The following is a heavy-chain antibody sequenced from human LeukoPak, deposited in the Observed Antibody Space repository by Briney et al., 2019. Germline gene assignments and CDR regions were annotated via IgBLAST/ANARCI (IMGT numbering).Heavy chain of an antibody. D-gene: IGHD6-6*01. CDR3: ASSIAARPGGSYFDY. Sequence: ASVKVSCKASGGTFSSYAISWARQAPGQGLEWMGGIIPIFGTANYAQKFQGRVTITTDESTSTAYMELSSLRSEDTAVYYCASSIAARPGGSYFDYWGQGTLVTVSS. CDR2: IIPIFGTA. CDR1: GGTFSSYA. J-gene: IGHJ4*02. V-gene: IGHV1-69*05.